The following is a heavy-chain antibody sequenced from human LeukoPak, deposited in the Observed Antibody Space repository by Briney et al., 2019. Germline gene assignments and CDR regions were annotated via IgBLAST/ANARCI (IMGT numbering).Heavy chain of an antibody. CDR3: ASYDSSGYSHFDY. CDR1: GYTFTGYY. J-gene: IGHJ4*02. V-gene: IGHV1-2*02. Sequence: ASVKVSCKASGYTFTGYYMHWVRQAPGQGLEWMGWINPNSGGTNYAQKFQGRVTMTRDTSISTAYMEPSRLRSDDTAVYYCASYDSSGYSHFDYWGQGTLVTVSS. CDR2: INPNSGGT. D-gene: IGHD3-22*01.